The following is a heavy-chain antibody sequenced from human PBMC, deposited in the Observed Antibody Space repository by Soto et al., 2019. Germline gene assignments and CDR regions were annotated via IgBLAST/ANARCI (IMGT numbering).Heavy chain of an antibody. CDR1: GFTFSSYA. CDR2: ISYDGSKK. V-gene: IGHV3-30-3*01. Sequence: QVQLVESGGGVVQPGRSPRLSCAASGFTFSSYAMHWVRQAPGKGLEWVAVISYDGSKKYYADSVKGRFTISRDNSKNTLYLQMNSLRAEDTAVYYCARDPGSYFDYWGQETLVTVSS. CDR3: ARDPGSYFDY. J-gene: IGHJ4*02. D-gene: IGHD3-10*01.